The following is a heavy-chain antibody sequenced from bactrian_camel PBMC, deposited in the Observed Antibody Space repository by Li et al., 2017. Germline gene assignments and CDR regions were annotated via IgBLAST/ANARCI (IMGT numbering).Heavy chain of an antibody. CDR3: AVDGGYYSYEHWADFGY. J-gene: IGHJ6*01. CDR2: MSLDGVP. Sequence: VQLVESGGGSVQAGETLRLSCTASGITFDDSDMGWYRQAPGNECELLTTMSLDGVPHYEDAVEGRFTISQDNAKTTAYLEMNSLKSEDTALYYCAVDGGYYSYEHWADFGYWGQGTQVTVS. D-gene: IGHD2*01. V-gene: IGHV3S55*01. CDR1: GITFDDSD.